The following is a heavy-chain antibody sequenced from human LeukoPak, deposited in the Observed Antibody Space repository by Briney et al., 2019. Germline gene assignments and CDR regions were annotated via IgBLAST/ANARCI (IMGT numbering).Heavy chain of an antibody. V-gene: IGHV2-5*02. CDR2: IYGDDDK. CDR3: ANRGGVRAWFGP. Sequence: SGPTLVKPTQTLTLTCTCAGFSLITRGAAGGGIRQPPGKSLEGRAIIYGDDDKRYSPSLKNSIAITKDTYNNQVVITMTNMDPVDTATYYCANRGGVRAWFGPWGQGTLVTVSS. CDR1: GFSLITRGAA. J-gene: IGHJ5*02. D-gene: IGHD1-26*01.